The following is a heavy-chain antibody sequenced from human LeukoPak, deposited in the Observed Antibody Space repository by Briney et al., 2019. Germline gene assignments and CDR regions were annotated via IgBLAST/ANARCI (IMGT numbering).Heavy chain of an antibody. D-gene: IGHD3-22*01. J-gene: IGHJ1*01. Sequence: ASVKVSCKASGCTFSSYAISWVRQAPGQGLEWMGRIIPIFGTANYAQKFQGRVTITTDESTSTAYMELSSLRSEDTAVYYCARGYYDSSGYYHEYFQHWGQGTLVTVSS. V-gene: IGHV1-69*05. CDR3: ARGYYDSSGYYHEYFQH. CDR1: GCTFSSYA. CDR2: IIPIFGTA.